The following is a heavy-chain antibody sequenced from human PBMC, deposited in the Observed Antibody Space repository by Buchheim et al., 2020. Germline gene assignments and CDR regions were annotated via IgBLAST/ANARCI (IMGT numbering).Heavy chain of an antibody. J-gene: IGHJ6*02. CDR2: INHSGST. CDR3: ARGPVRYCSSTSCYYYYYYYGMDV. D-gene: IGHD2-2*01. Sequence: QVQLQQWGAGLLKPSETLSLTCAVYGGSFSGYYWSWIRQPPGKGLEWIGEINHSGSTNYNPSLKSRVTISVDTSKNQFSLKLSSVTAADTAVYYCARGPVRYCSSTSCYYYYYYYGMDVWGQGTT. V-gene: IGHV4-34*01. CDR1: GGSFSGYY.